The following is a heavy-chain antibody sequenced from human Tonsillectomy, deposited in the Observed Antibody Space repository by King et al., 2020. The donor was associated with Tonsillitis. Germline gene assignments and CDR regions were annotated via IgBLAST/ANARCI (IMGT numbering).Heavy chain of an antibody. CDR1: GFTFSSYP. Sequence: AQLVQSGGGLVQPGGSLRLSCAASGFTFSSYPMNGVRQAPGQGLEWVSHIRSGISSILYADSVKGRFTISRDDGKNSLYLQMNSLRAEDTAVYYCVRDDNWAFDYWGQGTQVTVSS. V-gene: IGHV3-48*01. CDR2: IRSGISSI. CDR3: VRDDNWAFDY. J-gene: IGHJ4*02. D-gene: IGHD1-20*01.